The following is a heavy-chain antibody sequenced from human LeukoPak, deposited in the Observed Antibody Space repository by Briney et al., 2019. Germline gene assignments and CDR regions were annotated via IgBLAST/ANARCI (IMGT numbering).Heavy chain of an antibody. CDR1: GYTFTSYD. D-gene: IGHD6-13*01. CDR2: MNPNSGNT. Sequence: GASVKVSCKASGYTFTSYDINWVRQATGQGLEWMGWMNPNSGNTGYAQKFQGRVTMTRNTSISTAYMELSSLRAEDTAVYYCARGGAAAARKRGIDYWGQGTLVTVSS. V-gene: IGHV1-8*01. J-gene: IGHJ4*02. CDR3: ARGGAAAARKRGIDY.